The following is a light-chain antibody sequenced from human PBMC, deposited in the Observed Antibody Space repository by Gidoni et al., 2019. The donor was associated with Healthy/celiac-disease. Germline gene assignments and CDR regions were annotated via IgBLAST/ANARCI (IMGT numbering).Light chain of an antibody. Sequence: QSALTQPASVSGSPGQSITISCTGTSSDVGSYNLVSWYQQHPGKAPKLMIYEVSKRPSGVSNRFSGSKSGNTASLTISGLQAEDEGDYYCCSYAGSSTPFGGGTKLTVL. CDR1: SSDVGSYNL. CDR3: CSYAGSSTP. CDR2: EVS. J-gene: IGLJ2*01. V-gene: IGLV2-23*02.